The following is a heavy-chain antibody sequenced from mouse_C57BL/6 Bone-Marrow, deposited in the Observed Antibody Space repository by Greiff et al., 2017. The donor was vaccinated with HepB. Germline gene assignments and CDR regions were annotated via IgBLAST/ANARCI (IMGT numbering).Heavy chain of an antibody. CDR3: ARNAAVADGWYWYFEV. D-gene: IGHD2-3*01. V-gene: IGHV5-6*02. Sequence: EVKLEESGGDLVKPGGSLKLSCAASGFTFSSYGMSWVRQTPDKRLEWVATISSGGSYTYYPDSVKGRFTISRDNAKNTLYLQMSSLKSEDTAMYYCARNAAVADGWYWYFEVWGTGTTVTVSS. J-gene: IGHJ1*03. CDR2: ISSGGSYT. CDR1: GFTFSSYG.